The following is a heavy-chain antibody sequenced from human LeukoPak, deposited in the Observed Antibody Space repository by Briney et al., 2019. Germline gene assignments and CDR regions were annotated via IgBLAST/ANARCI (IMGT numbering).Heavy chain of an antibody. J-gene: IGHJ6*03. V-gene: IGHV4-59*01. Sequence: SETLSLTCTVSGGSLSSYYWSWIRQPAGKGLGWIGYIYYSGSTNYNPSLMSRVTISVDTSKNQFSLTLSSVTAADTAVYYCARSGGGSGYYKGDYYYYRDVWGKGTTVTVP. CDR1: GGSLSSYY. CDR2: IYYSGST. D-gene: IGHD3-3*01. CDR3: ARSGGGSGYYKGDYYYYRDV.